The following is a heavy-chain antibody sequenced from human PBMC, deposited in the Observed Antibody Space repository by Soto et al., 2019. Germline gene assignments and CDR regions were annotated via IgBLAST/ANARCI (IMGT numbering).Heavy chain of an antibody. D-gene: IGHD6-13*01. CDR1: GFTFSSYS. Sequence: EVQLVESGGGLVKPGGSLRLSCAASGFTFSSYSMNWVRQAPGKGLEWVSSISSSSSYIYYVDSVKGRFTISRDKAKNALSLQMKGLRAEGTVVYYGAGVGSWGYYYYGMDVWGQGTTVTVSS. J-gene: IGHJ6*02. V-gene: IGHV3-21*01. CDR3: AGVGSWGYYYYGMDV. CDR2: ISSSSSYI.